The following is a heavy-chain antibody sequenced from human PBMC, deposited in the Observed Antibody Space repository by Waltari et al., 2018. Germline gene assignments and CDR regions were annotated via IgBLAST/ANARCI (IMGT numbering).Heavy chain of an antibody. CDR3: ASWAGYYGSRHDAFDI. CDR1: GGSISSYH. V-gene: IGHV4-59*01. CDR2: IYYRGRT. D-gene: IGHD3-10*01. Sequence: QVQLQESGPGLAKPSETLCVTGTVPGGSISSYHWSCIRPPPGKGLEWIGYIYYRGRTNYNSSLKRRVTISVDTSKSQVSRKRGSVSVADAGVYYFASWAGYYGSRHDAFDIGGQGTMVTVSS. J-gene: IGHJ3*02.